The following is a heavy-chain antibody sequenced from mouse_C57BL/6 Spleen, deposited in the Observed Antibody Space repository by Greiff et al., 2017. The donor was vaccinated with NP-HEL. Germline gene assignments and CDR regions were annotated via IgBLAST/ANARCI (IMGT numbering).Heavy chain of an antibody. Sequence: QVQLKQPGAELVKPGASVKMSCKASGYTFTSYWITWVKQRPGQGLEWIGDIYPGSGSTNYNEKFKSKATLTVDTSSSTAYIQLSSLTSEDSAVYYCARTAQATPYFDYWGQGTTLTVSS. CDR3: ARTAQATPYFDY. CDR2: IYPGSGST. V-gene: IGHV1-55*01. CDR1: GYTFTSYW. J-gene: IGHJ2*01. D-gene: IGHD3-2*02.